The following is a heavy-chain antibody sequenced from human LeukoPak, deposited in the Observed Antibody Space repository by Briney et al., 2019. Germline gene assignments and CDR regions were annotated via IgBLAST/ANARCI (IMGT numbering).Heavy chain of an antibody. Sequence: PSETLSLTCTVSGGSISSYYWSWIRQPPGKGLEWIGYIYYSGSTNYNPSLKSRVTISVDTSKNQFSLKLSSVTAADTAVYYCARGVWSGYYRGENAFDIWGQGTMVTVSS. CDR3: ARGVWSGYYRGENAFDI. CDR2: IYYSGST. CDR1: GGSISSYY. V-gene: IGHV4-59*01. D-gene: IGHD3-3*01. J-gene: IGHJ3*02.